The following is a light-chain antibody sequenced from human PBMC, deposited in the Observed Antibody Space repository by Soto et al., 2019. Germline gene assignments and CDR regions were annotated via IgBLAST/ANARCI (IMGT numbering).Light chain of an antibody. J-gene: IGLJ1*01. CDR2: GNN. CDR1: SSNIGTGYD. Sequence: QSVLTQPPSVSGAPGQRVTIPCTGSSSNIGTGYDVQWYQQLPGTAPKLLIYGNNNRPSGVPDRFSGSKSGTSASLAITGLQAEDAADYYCQSFDGRLSGSVFGTGTKLTVL. CDR3: QSFDGRLSGSV. V-gene: IGLV1-40*01.